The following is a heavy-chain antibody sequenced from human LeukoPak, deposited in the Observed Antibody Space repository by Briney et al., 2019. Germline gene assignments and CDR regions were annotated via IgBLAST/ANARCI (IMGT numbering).Heavy chain of an antibody. J-gene: IGHJ1*01. V-gene: IGHV4-34*01. CDR2: INHSGST. Sequence: PSETLSLTCTVSGGSISSYYWSWIRQPPGKGLEWIGEINHSGSTNYNPSLKSRVTISVDTSKNQFSLKLSSVTAADTALYYCAASQQWLSWAHWGQGTLVIVSS. CDR1: GGSISSYY. CDR3: AASQQWLSWAH. D-gene: IGHD6-19*01.